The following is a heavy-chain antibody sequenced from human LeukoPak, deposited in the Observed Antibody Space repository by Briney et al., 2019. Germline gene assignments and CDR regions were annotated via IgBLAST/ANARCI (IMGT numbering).Heavy chain of an antibody. CDR3: ARLTYDYVWGSYRGFWQGFDY. J-gene: IGHJ4*02. CDR1: GGSISSSSYY. D-gene: IGHD3-16*02. V-gene: IGHV4-39*01. Sequence: KPSETLSLTCTVSGGSISSSSYYWGWIRQPPGKGLEWIGSIYYSGSTYYNPSLKSRVTISVDTSKNQFSLKLSSVTAADTAVYYCARLTYDYVWGSYRGFWQGFDYWGQGTLVTVSS. CDR2: IYYSGST.